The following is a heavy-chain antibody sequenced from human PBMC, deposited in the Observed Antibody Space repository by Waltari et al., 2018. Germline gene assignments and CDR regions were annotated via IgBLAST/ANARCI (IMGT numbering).Heavy chain of an antibody. D-gene: IGHD6-19*01. Sequence: QITLKESGPTLVKPTQTLTLTCTFSGFSLSTSGVGVGWIRQPPGKALEWLALIYWNDDRRYSPSLKSRLTITKDTSKNQVVLTMTNMDPVDTATYYCAHRRIAVATVYWGQGTLVTVSS. V-gene: IGHV2-5*01. J-gene: IGHJ4*02. CDR2: IYWNDDR. CDR1: GFSLSTSGVG. CDR3: AHRRIAVATVY.